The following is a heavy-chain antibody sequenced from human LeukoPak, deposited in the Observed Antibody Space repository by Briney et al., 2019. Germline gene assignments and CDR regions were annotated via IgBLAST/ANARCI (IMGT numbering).Heavy chain of an antibody. Sequence: SGPTLVKPTQTLTLTCTFSGFSLTTSQVGVGWIRQPPGKALEWLAVIYWDDDKRYRSSLRSRVTITKDTSKNQVVLTLSDMDPEDTATYLCVHIRGSTPGSTDIWGQGTLVTVSS. CDR2: IYWDDDK. D-gene: IGHD1-26*01. CDR1: GFSLTTSQVG. J-gene: IGHJ4*02. V-gene: IGHV2-5*02. CDR3: VHIRGSTPGSTDI.